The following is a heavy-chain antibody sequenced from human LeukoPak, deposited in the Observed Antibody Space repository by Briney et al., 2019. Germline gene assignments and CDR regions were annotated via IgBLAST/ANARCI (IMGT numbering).Heavy chain of an antibody. CDR1: GFTFSTHG. V-gene: IGHV3-33*01. J-gene: IGHJ3*02. CDR3: ARVAVGAVYDAFDI. Sequence: QPGGSLRLSCAVSGFTFSTHGMHWIRQAPGKGLEWVAVIWYDGSNKYYADSVKGRFTISRDNSKNTLYLQMNSLRADDTAVYYCARVAVGAVYDAFDIWGRGTMVTVSS. D-gene: IGHD1-26*01. CDR2: IWYDGSNK.